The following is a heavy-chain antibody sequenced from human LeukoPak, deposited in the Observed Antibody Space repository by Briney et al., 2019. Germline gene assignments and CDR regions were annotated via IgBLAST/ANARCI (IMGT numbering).Heavy chain of an antibody. D-gene: IGHD4-11*01. CDR2: IRFDGSNK. CDR1: GFTFSRYG. CDR3: AKGGDSVTVFDY. V-gene: IGHV3-30*02. J-gene: IGHJ4*02. Sequence: GGSLRLSCVASGFTFSRYGMHWVRQAPGKGLEWEGFIRFDGSNKYYADSVKGRFTISRDNSKNTLYLQTNSLRAEDTAVYYCAKGGDSVTVFDYWGQGTLVTVSS.